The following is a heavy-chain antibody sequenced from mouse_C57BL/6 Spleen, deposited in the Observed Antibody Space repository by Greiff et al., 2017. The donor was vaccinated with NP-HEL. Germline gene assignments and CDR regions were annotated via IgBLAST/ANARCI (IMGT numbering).Heavy chain of an antibody. J-gene: IGHJ1*03. CDR1: GYTFTDYN. CDR2: INPNNGGT. Sequence: VKLQQSGPELVKPGASVKIPCKASGYTFTDYNMDWVKQSHGKSLEWIGDINPNNGGTIYNQKFKGKATLTVDKSSSTAYMELRSLTSEDTAVYYCARRSNYLYCDVWGTGTTVTVSS. CDR3: ARRSNYLYCDV. D-gene: IGHD1-1*01. V-gene: IGHV1-18*01.